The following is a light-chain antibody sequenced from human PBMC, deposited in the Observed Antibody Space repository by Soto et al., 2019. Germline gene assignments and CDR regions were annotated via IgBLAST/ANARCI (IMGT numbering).Light chain of an antibody. CDR2: AAS. CDR3: QQANSFPRT. CDR1: PGISSW. Sequence: DIQMTPSPSSVSASVGDRVTITCRASPGISSWLAWYQQKPGKAPKLLIYAASSLQSGVPARFSGNGSGTDFTLTISSLQPEDFATYYCQQANSFPRTFGQGTRLESK. J-gene: IGKJ5*01. V-gene: IGKV1-12*01.